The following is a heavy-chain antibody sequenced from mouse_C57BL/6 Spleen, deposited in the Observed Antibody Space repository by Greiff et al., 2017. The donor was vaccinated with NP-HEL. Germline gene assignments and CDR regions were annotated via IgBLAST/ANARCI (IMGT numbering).Heavy chain of an antibody. D-gene: IGHD2-4*01. CDR1: GFTFSSYG. J-gene: IGHJ1*03. Sequence: EVKLQESGGDLVKPGGSLKLSCAASGFTFSSYGMSWVRQTPDKRLEWVATISSGGSYTYYLDSVKGRFTISRDNAKNTLYLQMSSLKSEDTAMYYWARIYYDYDKGWYFDVWGTGTTVTVSS. V-gene: IGHV5-6*01. CDR3: ARIYYDYDKGWYFDV. CDR2: ISSGGSYT.